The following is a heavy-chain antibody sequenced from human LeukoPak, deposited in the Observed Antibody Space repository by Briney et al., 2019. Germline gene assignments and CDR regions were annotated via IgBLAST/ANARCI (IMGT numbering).Heavy chain of an antibody. CDR2: ISGSGGST. CDR1: GFTFSSYA. Sequence: GGSLRLSCAASGFTFSSYAMHWVRQAPGKGLEWVSAISGSGGSTYYADSVKGRFTISRDNSKNTLYLQMNSLRAEDTAVYYCAKATYYYDSSGYLYYFDYWGQGTLVTVSS. J-gene: IGHJ4*02. CDR3: AKATYYYDSSGYLYYFDY. V-gene: IGHV3-23*01. D-gene: IGHD3-22*01.